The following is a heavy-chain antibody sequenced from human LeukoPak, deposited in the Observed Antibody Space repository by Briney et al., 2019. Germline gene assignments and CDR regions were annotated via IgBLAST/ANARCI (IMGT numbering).Heavy chain of an antibody. CDR3: ARASWLPQSRNYYYMDV. J-gene: IGHJ6*03. CDR2: IYYSGST. V-gene: IGHV4-59*01. CDR1: GGSISSYY. D-gene: IGHD5-12*01. Sequence: SETLSLTCTVSGGSISSYYWSWLRQPPGKGLEWLGYIYYSGSTNYNPSLKSRVTISEDTSKNQFSLKLSSVTAADTAVYYCARASWLPQSRNYYYMDVWGKGTTVTVSS.